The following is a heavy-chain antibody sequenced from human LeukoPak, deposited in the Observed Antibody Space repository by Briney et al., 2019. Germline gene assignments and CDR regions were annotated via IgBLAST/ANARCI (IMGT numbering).Heavy chain of an antibody. CDR3: ARSPKDYVWGSYRNYYFDY. V-gene: IGHV3-66*01. CDR1: GFTVSSNY. CDR2: IYSGGST. J-gene: IGHJ4*02. D-gene: IGHD3-16*02. Sequence: GGPLRLSCAASGFTVSSNYMSWVRQAPGKGLEWVSVIYSGGSTYYADSVKGRFTISRDNSKNTLYLQMNSLRAEDTAVYYCARSPKDYVWGSYRNYYFDYWGQGTLVTVSS.